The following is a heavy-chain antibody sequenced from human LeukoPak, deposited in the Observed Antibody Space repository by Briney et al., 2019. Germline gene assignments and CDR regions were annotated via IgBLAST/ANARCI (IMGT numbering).Heavy chain of an antibody. D-gene: IGHD5-18*01. Sequence: ASVKVSCKASGYTFTSYGISWVRQAPGQGLEWMGWISAYNGNTNYAQKLQGRVTMTTDTSTSTAYMELRSLRSDDTAVYYCVRDGDSGYSYGTSDYWGQGTLVTVSS. CDR2: ISAYNGNT. V-gene: IGHV1-18*01. CDR1: GYTFTSYG. CDR3: VRDGDSGYSYGTSDY. J-gene: IGHJ4*02.